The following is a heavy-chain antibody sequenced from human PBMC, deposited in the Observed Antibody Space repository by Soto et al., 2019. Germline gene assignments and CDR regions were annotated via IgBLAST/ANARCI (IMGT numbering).Heavy chain of an antibody. J-gene: IGHJ2*01. Sequence: EVQLVESGGGLVQPGRSLRLSCEASGFTVSSNYMSWVRQAPGKGLEWVSIIYGGGRTNYADSVKGRFTVSRDNYKNTLYLQMNSLRAEDTAMYYCSGPSTVTINWFFDLWGRGTLVTVSS. CDR3: SGPSTVTINWFFDL. V-gene: IGHV3-66*01. D-gene: IGHD4-17*01. CDR2: IYGGGRT. CDR1: GFTVSSNY.